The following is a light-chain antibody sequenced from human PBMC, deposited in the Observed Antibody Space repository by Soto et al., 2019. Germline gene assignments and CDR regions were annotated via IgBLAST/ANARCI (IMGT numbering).Light chain of an antibody. CDR3: SSYTSSSTSVV. CDR1: SSDVGGYNY. V-gene: IGLV2-14*01. CDR2: DVS. Sequence: QSALTQPASVSGSPGQSITISCTGTSSDVGGYNYVSWYQQHPGKAPKLMIYDVSNRPSGVSTRFSGSKSGNTASLTTSGLQAEDEADYYCSSYTSSSTSVVFGGGTKLTVL. J-gene: IGLJ2*01.